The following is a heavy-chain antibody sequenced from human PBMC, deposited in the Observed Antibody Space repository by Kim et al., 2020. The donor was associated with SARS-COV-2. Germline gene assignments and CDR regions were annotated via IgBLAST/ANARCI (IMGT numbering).Heavy chain of an antibody. V-gene: IGHV3-30-3*01. Sequence: GVSLRLSCAASGFTFSSYAMHWVRQAPGKGLEWVAVISYDGSNKYYADSVKGRFTISRDNSKNTLYLQMNSLRAEDTAVYYCAREEVMVDAFDIWGQGTMVTVSS. J-gene: IGHJ3*02. CDR1: GFTFSSYA. D-gene: IGHD3-10*01. CDR2: ISYDGSNK. CDR3: AREEVMVDAFDI.